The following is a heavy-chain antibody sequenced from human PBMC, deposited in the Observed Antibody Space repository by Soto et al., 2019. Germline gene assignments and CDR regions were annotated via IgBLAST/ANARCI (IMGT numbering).Heavy chain of an antibody. CDR3: ARGGLASTGYLEP. D-gene: IGHD4-4*01. CDR1: VSTGPIYC. J-gene: IGHJ5*02. CDR2: INPSSGDT. Sequence: SYTSTVSTGPIYCIHSVRQATGQGLEWMGWINPSSGDTSSAQKFQGRVTMTRDTSISTAYMELSRLTSDDTALYYCARGGLASTGYLEPWGQGNLVTVSA. V-gene: IGHV1-2*02.